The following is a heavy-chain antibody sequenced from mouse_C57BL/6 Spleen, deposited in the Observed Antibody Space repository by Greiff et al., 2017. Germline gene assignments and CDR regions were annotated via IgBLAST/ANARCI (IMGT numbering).Heavy chain of an antibody. CDR1: GFTFSSYG. J-gene: IGHJ2*01. D-gene: IGHD1-1*02. Sequence: VQLQQSGGDLVKPGGSLKLSCAASGFTFSSYGMSWVRQTPDKRLEWVATISSGGSYTYYPDSVKGRFTISRDNAKNTLFLQMTSLRSEDTAMYYCARNYDYFDYWGQGTTLTVSS. CDR3: ARNYDYFDY. CDR2: ISSGGSYT. V-gene: IGHV5-6*01.